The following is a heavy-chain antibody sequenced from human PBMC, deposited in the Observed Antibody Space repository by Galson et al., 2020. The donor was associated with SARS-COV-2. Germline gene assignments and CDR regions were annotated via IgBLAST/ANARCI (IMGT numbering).Heavy chain of an antibody. CDR1: GFALTTSGMS. D-gene: IGHD1-26*01. CDR2: IDWEDDK. J-gene: IGHJ3*02. V-gene: IGHV2-70*13. CDR3: ARKYSETYYDALDI. Sequence: SGPTLVKPTQTLTLTCTFSGFALTTSGMSVSWIRQPPGKALEWLALIDWEDDKYYSISLKTRLTISKDTSKNQVVLTMTNMDPVDTATYYCARKYSETYYDALDIWGQGTMVTVSS.